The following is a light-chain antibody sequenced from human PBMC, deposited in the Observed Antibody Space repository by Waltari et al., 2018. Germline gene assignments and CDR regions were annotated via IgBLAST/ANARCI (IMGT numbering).Light chain of an antibody. Sequence: SYELTQPPSVSVSPGQTASITCSGDNLGEKYVCWYQKKPGQSPVLVIYQDTKRPSGIPERFSGSNSGNTATLTISGTQAMDEADYYCQAWDSDTGVFGTGTKVTVL. CDR2: QDT. CDR3: QAWDSDTGV. CDR1: NLGEKY. J-gene: IGLJ1*01. V-gene: IGLV3-1*01.